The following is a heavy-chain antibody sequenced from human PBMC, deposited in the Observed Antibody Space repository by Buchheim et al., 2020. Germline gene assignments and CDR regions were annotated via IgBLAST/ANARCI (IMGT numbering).Heavy chain of an antibody. CDR2: INPNSGDT. Sequence: QVQLVQSGAEMKKPGASVKVSCKASGYTFTGFYMHWVRQAPGQGLEWMAWINPNSGDTNYAQKFQGRVTVTRDTSISTAYMELSRLRSDDTAVHYCARERGNYGMDVWGQGTT. CDR3: ARERGNYGMDV. V-gene: IGHV1-2*02. CDR1: GYTFTGFY. J-gene: IGHJ6*02.